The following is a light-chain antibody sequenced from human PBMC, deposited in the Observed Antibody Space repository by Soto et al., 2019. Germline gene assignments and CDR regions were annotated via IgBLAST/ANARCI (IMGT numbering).Light chain of an antibody. V-gene: IGKV1-5*03. CDR1: QSVNSW. CDR3: QQYNDYSYT. CDR2: KAS. J-gene: IGKJ2*01. Sequence: DIQMTQSPSTLSASVGDSVTITCRASQSVNSWLARYQQKPGKAPKLLIFKASTLESGVPSRFSGSGSGTEFTLSISSVQPDDYATYYCQQYNDYSYTFGQGTKLEIE.